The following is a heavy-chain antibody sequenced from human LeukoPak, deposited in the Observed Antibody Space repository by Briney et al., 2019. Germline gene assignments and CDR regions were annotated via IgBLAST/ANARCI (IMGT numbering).Heavy chain of an antibody. CDR1: GYTFTSYG. CDR2: INTNTGNP. V-gene: IGHV7-4-1*02. J-gene: IGHJ4*02. D-gene: IGHD4-17*01. Sequence: ASVKVSCKASGYTFTSYGMNWVRQAPGQGLEWMGWINTNTGNPTYAQGFTGRFVFSLDTSVSTAYLQISSLKAEDTAVYYCARRNPFYGDYRFDYWGQGTLVTVSS. CDR3: ARRNPFYGDYRFDY.